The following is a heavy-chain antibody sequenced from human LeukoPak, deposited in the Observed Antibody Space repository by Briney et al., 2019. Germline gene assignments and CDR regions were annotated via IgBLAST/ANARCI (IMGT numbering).Heavy chain of an antibody. Sequence: KASETLSLTCTVSGGSISSSSYYWGWIRQPPGKGLEWIGSIYYSGSTYYNPSLKGRVTISVDTSKNQFSLKLSSVTAADTALYYCARLHYSSWSFDYWGQGTLVTVSS. J-gene: IGHJ4*02. V-gene: IGHV4-39*01. CDR1: GGSISSSSYY. CDR2: IYYSGST. D-gene: IGHD6-6*01. CDR3: ARLHYSSWSFDY.